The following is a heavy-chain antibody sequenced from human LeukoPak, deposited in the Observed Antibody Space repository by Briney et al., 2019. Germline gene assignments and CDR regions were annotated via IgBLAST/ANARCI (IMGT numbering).Heavy chain of an antibody. J-gene: IGHJ5*02. CDR1: GYSSTSYW. CDR3: ARQHCTNGVCYLDWFDP. V-gene: IGHV5-51*01. Sequence: GESLKISCKGSGYSSTSYWIGWVLQMPGKGLEWMVIIYPGDSDTRYSPSFQGQVTISADKSISTAYLQWSSLKASDTAMYYCARQHCTNGVCYLDWFDPWGQGTLVTVSS. CDR2: IYPGDSDT. D-gene: IGHD2-8*01.